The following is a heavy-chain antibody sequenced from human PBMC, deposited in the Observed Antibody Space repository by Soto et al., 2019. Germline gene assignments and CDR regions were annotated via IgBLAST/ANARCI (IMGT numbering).Heavy chain of an antibody. V-gene: IGHV3-23*01. D-gene: IGHD6-19*01. J-gene: IGHJ6*02. CDR3: AKDGGIAVLAVYYGMDV. Sequence: PGGSLRLSCAASGFTFSSYAMSWVRQAPGKGLEWVSAISGSGGSTYYADSVKGRFTISRDNSKNTLYLQMNSLRAEDTAVYYFAKDGGIAVLAVYYGMDVWGQGTTVTVSS. CDR2: ISGSGGST. CDR1: GFTFSSYA.